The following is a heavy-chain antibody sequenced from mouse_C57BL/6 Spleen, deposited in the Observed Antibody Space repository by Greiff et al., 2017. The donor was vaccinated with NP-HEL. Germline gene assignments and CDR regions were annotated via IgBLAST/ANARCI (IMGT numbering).Heavy chain of an antibody. CDR1: GYSITSGYY. CDR2: ISYDGSN. CDR3: ARDGDYYGSSYYFDY. Sequence: EVQLQQSGPSLVKPSQSLSLTCSVTGYSITSGYYWNWIRQFPGNKLEWMGYISYDGSNNYNPSLKNRISITRDTSKNQFFLKLNSMTTEDTATYYCARDGDYYGSSYYFDYWGQGTTLTVSS. D-gene: IGHD1-1*01. V-gene: IGHV3-6*01. J-gene: IGHJ2*01.